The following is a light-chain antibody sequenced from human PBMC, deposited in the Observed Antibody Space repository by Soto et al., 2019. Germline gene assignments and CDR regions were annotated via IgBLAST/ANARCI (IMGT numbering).Light chain of an antibody. CDR3: QEYNTNSRT. CDR2: KTS. CDR1: ESIYSW. Sequence: IQMTQSPATVSASVGDTVTITCRASESIYSWLAWYKQIPGKAPQLLIYKTSTLQGGVPSRFSGSGSGAEYTLTINSLQPDDFATYYCQEYNTNSRTFGQGTKVEIK. V-gene: IGKV1-5*03. J-gene: IGKJ1*01.